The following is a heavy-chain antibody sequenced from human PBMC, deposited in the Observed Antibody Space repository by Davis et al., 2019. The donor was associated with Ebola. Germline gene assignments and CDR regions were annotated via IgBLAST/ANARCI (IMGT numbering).Heavy chain of an antibody. V-gene: IGHV3-7*03. CDR2: IKQDGSEK. CDR3: ARVRTEYSYDSRGYYRYYDYYGMDV. Sequence: GGSLRLSCAASGFTFSSYWMSWVRQAPGKGLEWVANIKQDGSEKYYLDSVKGRFSISRDNAKGSLFLQMNSLRGEDTAVYYCARVRTEYSYDSRGYYRYYDYYGMDVWGQGTTVTVSS. J-gene: IGHJ6*02. CDR1: GFTFSSYW. D-gene: IGHD3-22*01.